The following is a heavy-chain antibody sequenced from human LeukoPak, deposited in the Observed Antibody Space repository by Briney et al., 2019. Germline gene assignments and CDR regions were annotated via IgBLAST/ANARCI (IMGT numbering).Heavy chain of an antibody. CDR3: ARAPSLGRLWSGYPHHYYYYMDV. CDR1: GFTFSSYS. V-gene: IGHV3-21*01. Sequence: GGSLRLSCAASGFTFSSYSMNWVRQAPGKGLEWVSSISSSSSYIYYADSVKGRFTISRDNAKNSLYLQMNSLRAEDTAVYYCARAPSLGRLWSGYPHHYYYYMDVWGKGTTVTVSS. D-gene: IGHD3-3*01. CDR2: ISSSSSYI. J-gene: IGHJ6*03.